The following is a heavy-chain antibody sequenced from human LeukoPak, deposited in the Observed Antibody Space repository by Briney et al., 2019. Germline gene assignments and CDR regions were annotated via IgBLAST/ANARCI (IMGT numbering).Heavy chain of an antibody. CDR3: AKDRLGYSYGAFDY. CDR2: TRNEANIYTT. Sequence: GGSLRLSCAASGFIFSDHYMDWVRQAPGKGLEWVGRTRNEANIYTTKYAASVKGRFTISRDDSKNSLYLQMNSLKTEDTAVYYCAKDRLGYSYGAFDYWGQGTLVTVSS. CDR1: GFIFSDHY. J-gene: IGHJ4*02. V-gene: IGHV3-72*01. D-gene: IGHD5-18*01.